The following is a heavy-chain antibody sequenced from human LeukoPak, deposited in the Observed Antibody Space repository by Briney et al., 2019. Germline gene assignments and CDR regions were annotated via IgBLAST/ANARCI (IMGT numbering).Heavy chain of an antibody. CDR1: GGSFSGYY. CDR3: ARLGNSSGWYRLFVY. CDR2: INHSGST. D-gene: IGHD6-19*01. V-gene: IGHV4-34*01. Sequence: SETLSLTCAVYGGSFSGYYWSWIRQPPGKGLEWIGEINHSGSTNYNPSLKSRVTISVDTSKNQFSLKLSSVTAADTAVYYCARLGNSSGWYRLFVYWGQGTLVTVSS. J-gene: IGHJ4*02.